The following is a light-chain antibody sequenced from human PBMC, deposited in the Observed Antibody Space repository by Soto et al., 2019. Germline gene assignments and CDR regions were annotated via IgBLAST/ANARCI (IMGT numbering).Light chain of an antibody. J-gene: IGKJ1*01. CDR3: QQYNYWPRT. CDR1: QSVRSD. CDR2: GAS. Sequence: ERVMAQSPATLSVSPGYTPTVSWTASQSVRSDIAWYQQKPGQAPRLLIYGASTRATGIPARFSGSGSGTGFTLTISSLQSEDFAVYYCQQYNYWPRTFGKGTKVDIK. V-gene: IGKV3-15*01.